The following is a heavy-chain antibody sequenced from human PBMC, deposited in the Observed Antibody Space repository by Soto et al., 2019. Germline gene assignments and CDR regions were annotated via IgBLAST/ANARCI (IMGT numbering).Heavy chain of an antibody. J-gene: IGHJ4*02. Sequence: EVQLSESGGGLVQPGGSLRLSCAASGFTFDSYAMSWVRQAPGKGLEWVSALSGSGATTHYADSVKGRFTISRDNSKNMVYLQMNSLRAEDTAIYYCAKDAKGASAPYFFDDWGQGTLVSVSS. CDR3: AKDAKGASAPYFFDD. CDR1: GFTFDSYA. CDR2: LSGSGATT. V-gene: IGHV3-23*01. D-gene: IGHD6-13*01.